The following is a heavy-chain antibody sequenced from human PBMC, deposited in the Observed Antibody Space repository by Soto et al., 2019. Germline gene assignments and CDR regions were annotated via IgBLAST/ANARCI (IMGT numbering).Heavy chain of an antibody. CDR1: GGSFSAYY. D-gene: IGHD3-10*01. Sequence: SETLSLTCAVYGGSFSAYYWSWIRQPPGKGLEWIGEINHSGSTNYNPSLKSRVTVSADTSKNQCSLKLTSVTAAGTAVYYCAGRDGLTVRGVIRWFDPWGQGTLVTVSS. CDR3: AGRDGLTVRGVIRWFDP. J-gene: IGHJ5*02. CDR2: INHSGST. V-gene: IGHV4-34*01.